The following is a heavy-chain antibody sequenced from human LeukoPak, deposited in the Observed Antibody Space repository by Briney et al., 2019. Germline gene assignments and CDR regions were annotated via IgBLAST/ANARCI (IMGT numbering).Heavy chain of an antibody. D-gene: IGHD3-9*01. CDR3: AKDYDTLTGYYSLIDY. CDR2: ISGSGGST. CDR1: GFTFSSYA. J-gene: IGHJ4*02. Sequence: QTGGSLRLSCAASGFTFSSYAMSWVRQAPGKGLEWVSVISGSGGSTSYADSVKGRFAVSRDNSKNMLYLQMHSLRAEDTALYYCAKDYDTLTGYYSLIDYWGQGTLVTVSS. V-gene: IGHV3-23*01.